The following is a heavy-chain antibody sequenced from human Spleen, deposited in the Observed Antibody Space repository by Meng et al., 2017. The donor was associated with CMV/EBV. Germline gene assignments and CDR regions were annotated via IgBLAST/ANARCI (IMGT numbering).Heavy chain of an antibody. CDR1: GFSLSTSGVG. J-gene: IGHJ4*02. V-gene: IGHV2-5*01. CDR3: AHSYSSGWYFFVDY. CDR2: IYWNDDK. Sequence: SGPTLVKPTETLTLTCTFSGFSLSTSGVGVGWIRQPPGKALEWLALIYWNDDKRYSPSLKSRLTITKDTSKNQVVLTMTNMDPVDTATYYCAHSYSSGWYFFVDYWGQGTLDTVSS. D-gene: IGHD6-19*01.